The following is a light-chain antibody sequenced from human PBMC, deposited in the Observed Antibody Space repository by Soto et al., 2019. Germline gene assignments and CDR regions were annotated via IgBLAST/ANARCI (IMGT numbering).Light chain of an antibody. CDR3: SSYTSSSTHWV. CDR2: EVS. CDR1: SSDVGGYNY. V-gene: IGLV2-14*01. J-gene: IGLJ3*02. Sequence: QSALTQPASVSGSPGQSITMSSTGTSSDVGGYNYVSWYQQHPGKAPKLMIYEVSNRPSGVSNRFSGSKSGNTASLTISGLQAEDEADYYCSSYTSSSTHWVFGGGTKVTVL.